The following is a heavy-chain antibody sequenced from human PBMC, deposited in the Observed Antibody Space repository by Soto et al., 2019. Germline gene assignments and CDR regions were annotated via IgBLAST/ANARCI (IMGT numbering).Heavy chain of an antibody. CDR1: GGSISSSY. J-gene: IGHJ4*02. CDR2: IYYSGST. CDR3: ARTPGY. Sequence: ASETLSLTCTVSGGSISSSYWSWIRQHPGKGLEWIGYIYYSGSTYYNPSLKSRVTISVDTSKNQFSLKLSSVTAADTAVYYCARTPGYWGQGTLITVSS. V-gene: IGHV4-59*06.